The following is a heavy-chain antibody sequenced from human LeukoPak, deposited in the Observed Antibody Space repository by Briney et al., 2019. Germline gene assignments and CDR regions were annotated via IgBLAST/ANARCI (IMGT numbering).Heavy chain of an antibody. CDR2: IIPIFGTA. CDR1: GGTFSGYA. CDR3: ASQNYDFWSGYRPVEYYYYYMDV. J-gene: IGHJ6*03. D-gene: IGHD3-3*01. Sequence: ASVKVSCKASGGTFSGYAISWVRQAPGQGLEWMGRIIPIFGTANYAQKFQGRVTITTDESTSTAYMELSSLRSEDTAVYYCASQNYDFWSGYRPVEYYYYYMDVWGKGTTVTVSS. V-gene: IGHV1-69*05.